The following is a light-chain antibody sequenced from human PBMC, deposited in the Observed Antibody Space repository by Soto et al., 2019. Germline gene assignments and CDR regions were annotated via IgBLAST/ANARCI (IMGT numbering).Light chain of an antibody. J-gene: IGKJ2*01. Sequence: AIQMTQSPSSQSASVGDRVTITCRASQGIRSDLGWYQQKPGKAPKLRIYASSSLHSGVPSRFSRSGSGTEYPLTISSLQPEDFGAYEGLQDYEYPYTFGQGTKLEMK. V-gene: IGKV1-6*01. CDR2: ASS. CDR1: QGIRSD. CDR3: LQDYEYPYT.